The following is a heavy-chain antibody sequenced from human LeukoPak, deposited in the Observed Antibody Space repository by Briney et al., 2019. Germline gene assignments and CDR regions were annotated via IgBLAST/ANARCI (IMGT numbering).Heavy chain of an antibody. J-gene: IGHJ6*03. D-gene: IGHD4-17*01. Sequence: PGGSLRLSCAASGFTFPTYVRHWGRQAPGKRRGGVAVIPQMGSTETDEDSVRGRFSIYRDNSDSTVYLQMNRLKTEDTAVYYCARDRAVAVPTYFYYMDVWGKGTTVIVSS. CDR3: ARDRAVAVPTYFYYMDV. CDR2: IPQMGSTE. V-gene: IGHV3-30*03. CDR1: GFTFPTYV.